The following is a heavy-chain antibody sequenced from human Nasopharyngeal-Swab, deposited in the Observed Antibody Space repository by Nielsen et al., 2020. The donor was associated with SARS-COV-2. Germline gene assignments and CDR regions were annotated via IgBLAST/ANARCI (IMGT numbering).Heavy chain of an antibody. D-gene: IGHD6-6*01. J-gene: IGHJ6*02. CDR2: MNPNSGNT. V-gene: IGHV1-8*02. CDR1: GYTFTNYD. CDR3: ARVSSSSASASAYGMDV. Sequence: ASVKVSCKASGYTFTNYDINWVRQATGQGLEWMGWMNPNSGNTGYAQKFQGRVTMTRNTSISTAYMELSSLRSEDTAVYYCARVSSSSASASAYGMDVWGQGTTVTVSS.